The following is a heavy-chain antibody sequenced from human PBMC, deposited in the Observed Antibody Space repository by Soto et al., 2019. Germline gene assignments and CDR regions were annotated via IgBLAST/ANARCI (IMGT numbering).Heavy chain of an antibody. J-gene: IGHJ5*02. CDR1: GYTFTGYY. CDR3: AREDCSSTSCQGFDP. CDR2: INPNSGGT. V-gene: IGHV1-2*02. Sequence: QVQLVQSGAEVKKPGASVKVSCKASGYTFTGYYMHWVRQAPGQGLEWMGWINPNSGGTNYAQKFQGRVTMTRDTSISTAYMELSRLRSGDTAVYYCAREDCSSTSCQGFDPWGQGTLVTVSS. D-gene: IGHD2-2*01.